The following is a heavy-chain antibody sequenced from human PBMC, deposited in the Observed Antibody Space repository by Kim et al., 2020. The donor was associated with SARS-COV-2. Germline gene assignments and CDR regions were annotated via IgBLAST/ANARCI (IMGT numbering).Heavy chain of an antibody. CDR2: IIVYNGNT. CDR1: GYTFTSYG. D-gene: IGHD6-19*01. V-gene: IGHV1-18*01. J-gene: IGHJ4*02. CDR3: ARVGWGYSTGWADY. Sequence: ASVKVSCKASGYTFTSYGISWVRQAPGQGLEWIGWIIVYNGNTNYAQKLRDRVTMTTDTSTSTVYMELRSLRSDDSAVYYCARVGWGYSTGWADYWGQGT.